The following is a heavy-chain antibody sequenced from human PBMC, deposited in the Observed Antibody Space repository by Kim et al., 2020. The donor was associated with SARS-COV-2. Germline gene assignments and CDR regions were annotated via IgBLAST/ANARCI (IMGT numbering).Heavy chain of an antibody. CDR2: IRTRASAETT. CDR3: AKDRGGSDWPVFDS. V-gene: IGHV3-23*01. J-gene: IGHJ4*01. CDR1: GFTLGNSV. D-gene: IGHD2-21*02. Sequence: GGSLRLSCAASGFTLGNSVMSWVRQAPGRGLEWVSTIRTRASAETTYYADSVNGRFTVSRDISKNTLYLELSILRADDTALYYFAKDRGGSDWPVFDSWG.